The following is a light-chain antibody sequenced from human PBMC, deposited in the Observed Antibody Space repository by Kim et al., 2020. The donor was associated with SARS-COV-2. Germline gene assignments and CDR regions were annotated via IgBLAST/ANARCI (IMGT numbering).Light chain of an antibody. CDR2: EVS. V-gene: IGLV2-23*02. Sequence: QSLTLSCTGTGIDVGSYNLVSWYQQHPGKAPKLIIYEVSKRPSGVSNRFSGSKSGNTASLTISGLQAEDEADYYCCSYAGSSTSVVFGGGTQLTVL. CDR1: GIDVGSYNL. J-gene: IGLJ2*01. CDR3: CSYAGSSTSVV.